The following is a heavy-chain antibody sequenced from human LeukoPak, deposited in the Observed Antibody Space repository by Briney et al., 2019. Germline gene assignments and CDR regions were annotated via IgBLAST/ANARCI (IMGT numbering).Heavy chain of an antibody. J-gene: IGHJ4*02. CDR1: GFSVSSNY. Sequence: GGSLRLSCAASGFSVSSNYMSWVRQAPGKGLEWFSVIYSGGSTYYADSVKGRFTISRDNSKNTLSLQMNSLRAEDTAVYYCARAFSGSYYFDYWGQGTLVTVSS. CDR3: ARAFSGSYYFDY. V-gene: IGHV3-53*01. CDR2: IYSGGST. D-gene: IGHD1-26*01.